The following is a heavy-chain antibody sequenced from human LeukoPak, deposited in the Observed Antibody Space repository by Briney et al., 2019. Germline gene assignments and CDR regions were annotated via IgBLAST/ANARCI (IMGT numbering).Heavy chain of an antibody. CDR3: ARVKVGGYYYMDV. D-gene: IGHD2-15*01. CDR2: TRNKANSYTT. CDR1: GFTFSDHY. J-gene: IGHJ6*03. Sequence: PGGSLRLSCAVSGFTFSDHYMDWVRQAPGKGLEWVGRTRNKANSYTTEYAESVKGRITIPRDDSKKSLYLQMNSLKTEDTAVYYCARVKVGGYYYMDVWGKGTTVTVSS. V-gene: IGHV3-72*01.